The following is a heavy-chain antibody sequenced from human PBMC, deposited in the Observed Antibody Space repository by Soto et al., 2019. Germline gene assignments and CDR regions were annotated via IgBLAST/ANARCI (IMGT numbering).Heavy chain of an antibody. CDR2: RYDDGST. CDR1: GDSIRNRNYY. CDR3: ARGNYEGSSGYYLVV. Sequence: SETLSITCTVFGDSIRNRNYYWGWIRQPPGKGLEWIVSRYDDGSTFYNPSLKGRISVFIDTSKKQFSLKMTSVTAADKAVYYCARGNYEGSSGYYLVVWGQANLVTV. V-gene: IGHV4-39*01. J-gene: IGHJ4*02. D-gene: IGHD3-22*01.